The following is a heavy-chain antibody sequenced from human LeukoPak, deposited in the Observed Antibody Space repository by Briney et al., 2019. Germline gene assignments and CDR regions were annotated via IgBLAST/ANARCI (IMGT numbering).Heavy chain of an antibody. CDR3: AREWFGELFPKNWFDP. CDR2: IYTSGST. CDR1: GGSISSSSYY. V-gene: IGHV4-61*02. Sequence: SETLSLTCTVSGGSISSSSYYWSWIRQPAGEGLEWIGRIYTSGSTNYNPSLKSRVTISVDTSKNQFSLKLSSVTAADTAVYYCAREWFGELFPKNWFDPWGQGTLVTVSS. J-gene: IGHJ5*02. D-gene: IGHD3-10*01.